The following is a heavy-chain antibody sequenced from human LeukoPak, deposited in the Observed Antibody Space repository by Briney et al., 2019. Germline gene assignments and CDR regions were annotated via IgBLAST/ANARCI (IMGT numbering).Heavy chain of an antibody. Sequence: SETLSLTCTVSGGSISSSSYYWGWIRQPPGKGLEWIGSIYYSGSTYYNPSFKSRVTISVDTSKNQFSLKLSSVTAADTAVYYCARIDQLERRPFDYWGQGTLVTVSS. CDR1: GGSISSSSYY. J-gene: IGHJ4*02. D-gene: IGHD1-1*01. CDR2: IYYSGST. V-gene: IGHV4-39*07. CDR3: ARIDQLERRPFDY.